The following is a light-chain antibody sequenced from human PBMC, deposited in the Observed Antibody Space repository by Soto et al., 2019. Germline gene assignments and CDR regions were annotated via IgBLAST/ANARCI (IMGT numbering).Light chain of an antibody. J-gene: IGLJ1*01. CDR1: SSDVGNYNY. Sequence: QSVLTQPASVSGSPGQSITISCTGTSSDVGNYNYVSWYQQHPGKAPQLMIFQVSNRASGVSNRFSGSKSGDTASLTISGLQAEDEADYYCSSYTTSSTLYVCGTGTKVTVL. CDR3: SSYTTSSTLYV. CDR2: QVS. V-gene: IGLV2-14*01.